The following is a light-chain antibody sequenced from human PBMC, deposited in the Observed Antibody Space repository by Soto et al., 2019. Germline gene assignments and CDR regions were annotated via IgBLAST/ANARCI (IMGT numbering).Light chain of an antibody. CDR1: ESVNSAY. Sequence: EIVLTQSPVTLSLSPGERATLSCRASESVNSAYLAWYQHRPAQAPRLLIYGASSRATGVPDRLSGSGSGTEFTLTITRLEPADFALYYCQQYGYSTWTFGLVPKVDIX. CDR2: GAS. J-gene: IGKJ1*01. CDR3: QQYGYSTWT. V-gene: IGKV3-20*01.